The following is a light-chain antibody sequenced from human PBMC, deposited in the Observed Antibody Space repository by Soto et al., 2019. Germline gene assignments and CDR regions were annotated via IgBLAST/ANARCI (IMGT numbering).Light chain of an antibody. V-gene: IGLV2-14*03. CDR3: SSYSSTSTLFV. J-gene: IGLJ1*01. CDR1: SSDIGGYNF. Sequence: PASVSGSPGQSITISCTGTSSDIGGYNFVSWYQQHPGKAPKLMISEVNNRPSGVSDRFSGSKSGNTASLTISGLQSEDEGDYYCSSYSSTSTLFVFGTGTKVTVL. CDR2: EVN.